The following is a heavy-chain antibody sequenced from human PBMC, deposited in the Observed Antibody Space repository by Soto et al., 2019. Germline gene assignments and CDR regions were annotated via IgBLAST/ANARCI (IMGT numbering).Heavy chain of an antibody. CDR2: ITSGGSFK. D-gene: IGHD5-18*01. V-gene: IGHV3-11*06. CDR3: AAFSYIHLWASRSIHPMDV. CDR1: GFTFSDHY. Sequence: QVQLVESGGDLVKPGGSLRLSCAASGFTFSDHYLSWIRQTPGKGREWVAYITSGGSFKNYTDSVKGRFVISRDNAKNSLYLQMTSLSDEDTAVYYGAAFSYIHLWASRSIHPMDVWGRGTTVTVSS. J-gene: IGHJ6*02.